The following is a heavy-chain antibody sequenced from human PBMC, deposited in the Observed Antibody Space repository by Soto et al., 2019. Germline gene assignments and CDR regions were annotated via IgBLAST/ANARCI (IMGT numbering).Heavy chain of an antibody. CDR2: IKSKTDGGTT. D-gene: IGHD1-26*01. J-gene: IGHJ4*02. V-gene: IGHV3-15*01. CDR3: ARDLEVGAHLYFFDY. CDR1: GFTFSNAW. Sequence: PGGSLRLSCAASGFTFSNAWMSWVRQAPGKGLEWVGRIKSKTDGGTTDYAAPVKGRFTISRDDSKNTLYLQMNSLRAEDTAVYYCARDLEVGAHLYFFDYWGQGTPVTVSS.